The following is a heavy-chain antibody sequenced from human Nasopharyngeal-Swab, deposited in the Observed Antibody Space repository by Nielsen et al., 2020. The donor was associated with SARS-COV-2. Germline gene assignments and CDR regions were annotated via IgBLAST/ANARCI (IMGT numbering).Heavy chain of an antibody. J-gene: IGHJ6*02. CDR2: ISYDGSNK. Sequence: GGSLRLSCAASGFTFSSYAMHWVRQAPGKGLEWVAVISYDGSNKYYADSVKGRFTISRDNSKNTLYLQMNSLRAEDTAVCYCARDPNYYGSGSHYGMDVWGQGTTVTVSS. CDR1: GFTFSSYA. CDR3: ARDPNYYGSGSHYGMDV. D-gene: IGHD3-10*01. V-gene: IGHV3-30*04.